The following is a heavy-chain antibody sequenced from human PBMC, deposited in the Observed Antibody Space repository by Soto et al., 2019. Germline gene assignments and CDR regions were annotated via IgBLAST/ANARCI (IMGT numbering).Heavy chain of an antibody. J-gene: IGHJ6*02. CDR1: GGSISSSIYY. CDR2: IYYSGST. CDR3: ARARVVVTAIDYYYYGMDV. V-gene: IGHV4-39*07. D-gene: IGHD2-21*02. Sequence: SETLSLTCTVSGGSISSSIYYWGWIRQPPGKGLEWIGSIYYSGSTYYNPSLKSRVTISVDTSKNQFSLKLSSVTAADTAVYYCARARVVVTAIDYYYYGMDVWGQGTTVTVSS.